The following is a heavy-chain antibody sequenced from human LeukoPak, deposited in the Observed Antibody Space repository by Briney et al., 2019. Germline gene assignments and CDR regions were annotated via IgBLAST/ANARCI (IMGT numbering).Heavy chain of an antibody. J-gene: IGHJ4*02. CDR1: GGSISTYY. CDR2: IYISGTT. CDR3: ARGSDFGDC. V-gene: IGHV4-59*01. Sequence: SETLSLTCTVSGGSISTYYWSWIRQPPGKGLEWTGYIYISGTTNYNPSLKSRVTMSVDTSKNQLSMKLSSVTAADTAVYYCARGSDFGDCWGQGTLVTVSS. D-gene: IGHD4-17*01.